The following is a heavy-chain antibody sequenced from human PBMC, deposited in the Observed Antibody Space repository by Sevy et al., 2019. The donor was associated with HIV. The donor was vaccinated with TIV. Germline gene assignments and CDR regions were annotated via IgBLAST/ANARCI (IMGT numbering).Heavy chain of an antibody. CDR2: IFRSGIL. CDR3: AGGYSRSYIRPFGF. V-gene: IGHV4-61*01. Sequence: SETLSLTCTVSGGSVGSGIYYWSWIRQPPGRELEFIGYIFRSGILNYNPSLRSRVTMSVDTSKIQFSLRLISVTAADTAVYYCAGGYSRSYIRPFGFWCQGTLVTVSS. J-gene: IGHJ4*02. CDR1: GGSVGSGIYY. D-gene: IGHD1-26*01.